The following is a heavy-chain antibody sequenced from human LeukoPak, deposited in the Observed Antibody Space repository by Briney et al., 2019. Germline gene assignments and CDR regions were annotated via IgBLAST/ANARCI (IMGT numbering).Heavy chain of an antibody. Sequence: PSETLSLTCTVSGGSISSGDYYWRWIRQPPGKGLEWIGYIYYSGSTYYNPSLKSRVTISVDTSKNQFSLKLSSVTAADTAVYYCATVTGDGYNYLGAFDIWGQGTMVTVPS. CDR2: IYYSGST. CDR1: GGSISSGDYY. CDR3: ATVTGDGYNYLGAFDI. V-gene: IGHV4-31*03. D-gene: IGHD5-12*01. J-gene: IGHJ3*02.